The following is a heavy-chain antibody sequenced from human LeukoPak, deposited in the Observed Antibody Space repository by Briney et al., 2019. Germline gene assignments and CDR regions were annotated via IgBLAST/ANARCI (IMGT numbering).Heavy chain of an antibody. J-gene: IGHJ4*02. CDR3: ARSGNYYDTSGLSH. Sequence: GGSLRLSCAASQFSFMSYSMTWVRQAPGKGLEWVAYISSNSITIKYADSVKGRFTISRDNAKRSLFLQMNSLRDDDTAVYYCARSGNYYDTSGLSHWGQGTLVSVSS. V-gene: IGHV3-48*02. D-gene: IGHD3-22*01. CDR2: ISSNSITI. CDR1: QFSFMSYS.